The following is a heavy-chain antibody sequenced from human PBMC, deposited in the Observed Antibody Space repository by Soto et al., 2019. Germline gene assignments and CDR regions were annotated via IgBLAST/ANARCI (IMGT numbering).Heavy chain of an antibody. V-gene: IGHV5-51*01. D-gene: IGHD1-1*01. CDR1: GYKFSAYW. CDR2: IYPGDFDT. Sequence: GESLKISCMTSGYKFSAYWIAWVRQRPGKGLEWMGIIYPGDFDTRYSPSFEGQVTISVDRSTNTAHLQWSSLKASDPAIYYCARRPQKAYDPIDYWGQGTLVTVSS. CDR3: ARRPQKAYDPIDY. J-gene: IGHJ4*02.